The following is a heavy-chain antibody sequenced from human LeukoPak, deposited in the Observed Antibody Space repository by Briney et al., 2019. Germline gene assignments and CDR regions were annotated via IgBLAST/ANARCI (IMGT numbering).Heavy chain of an antibody. J-gene: IGHJ4*02. V-gene: IGHV3-23*01. D-gene: IGHD1-26*01. CDR3: AKDLLPVGASNYHFDY. Sequence: GGSLRLSRAASGFTFSSYAMNWVRQAPGKGLEWVSSLSGSGGATYYADSVKGRFSISRDNSRNTLYLQMNSLRVDDTAVYYCAKDLLPVGASNYHFDYWGQGTLVTVSS. CDR1: GFTFSSYA. CDR2: LSGSGGAT.